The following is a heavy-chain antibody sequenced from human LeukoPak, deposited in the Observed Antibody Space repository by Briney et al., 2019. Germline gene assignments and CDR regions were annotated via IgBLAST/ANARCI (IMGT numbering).Heavy chain of an antibody. D-gene: IGHD5-18*01. J-gene: IGHJ4*02. CDR3: ARSRGTTMVTRFDY. Sequence: SETLSLTCTVSGGSISNYYWSWIRQPAGKGLEWIGRIYSSGSTNYNPSLKSRVTMSVDTPKNQFSVKLSSVTAADTAVYYCARSRGTTMVTRFDYWGQGTLVTVSS. V-gene: IGHV4-4*07. CDR2: IYSSGST. CDR1: GGSISNYY.